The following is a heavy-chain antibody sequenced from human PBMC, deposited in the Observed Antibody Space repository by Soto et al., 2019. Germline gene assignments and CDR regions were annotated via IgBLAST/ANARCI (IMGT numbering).Heavy chain of an antibody. Sequence: ASVKVSCKASGYTFTSYDINWVRQATGQGLEWMGWMNPNSGNTGYAQKFQGRVTMTRNTSISTAYMELSSLRSEDTAVYCCARALPRIAAAGTVFGYWGQGTLVTVS. CDR1: GYTFTSYD. D-gene: IGHD6-13*01. J-gene: IGHJ4*02. V-gene: IGHV1-8*01. CDR2: MNPNSGNT. CDR3: ARALPRIAAAGTVFGY.